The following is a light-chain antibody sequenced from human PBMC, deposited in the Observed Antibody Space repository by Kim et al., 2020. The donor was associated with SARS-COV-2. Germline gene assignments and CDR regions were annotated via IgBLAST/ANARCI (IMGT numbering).Light chain of an antibody. CDR3: QQYNDWPWT. CDR2: GAS. Sequence: EIVMTQSPATLSVSPGERVTLSCRASQSINTNLGWYQQKPGQAPRLLIYGASTRATGIPARFSGSGSGTEFTLTISSLQSEDFAVYCCQQYNDWPWTFGQGTKLEI. J-gene: IGKJ1*01. V-gene: IGKV3-15*01. CDR1: QSINTN.